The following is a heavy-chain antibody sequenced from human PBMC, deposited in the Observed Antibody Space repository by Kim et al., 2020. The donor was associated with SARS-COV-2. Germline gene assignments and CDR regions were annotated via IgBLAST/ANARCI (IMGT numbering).Heavy chain of an antibody. Sequence: GGSLRLSCAASGFTFDDYAMHWVRQAPGKGLEWVSCIIWNSGSIGYADSVKGRFTISRDNAKNSLYVQMKSLRAEDTALYYCAKGISMIVVATGDFDYWGQGTLVTVSS. J-gene: IGHJ4*02. CDR1: GFTFDDYA. CDR3: AKGISMIVVATGDFDY. V-gene: IGHV3-9*01. CDR2: IIWNSGSI. D-gene: IGHD3-22*01.